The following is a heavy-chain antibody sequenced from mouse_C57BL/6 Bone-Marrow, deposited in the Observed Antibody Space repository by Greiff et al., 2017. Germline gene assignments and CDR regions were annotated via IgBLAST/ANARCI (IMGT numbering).Heavy chain of an antibody. D-gene: IGHD4-1*01. CDR2: ISYDGSN. J-gene: IGHJ4*01. Sequence: ESGPGLVKPSQSLSLTCSVTGYSITSGYYWNWIRQFPGNKLEWMGYISYDGSNNYNPSLKNRISITRDTSKNQFFLKLNSVTTEDTATYYCARGSLANCYAMDYWGQGTSVTVSS. V-gene: IGHV3-6*01. CDR1: GYSITSGYY. CDR3: ARGSLANCYAMDY.